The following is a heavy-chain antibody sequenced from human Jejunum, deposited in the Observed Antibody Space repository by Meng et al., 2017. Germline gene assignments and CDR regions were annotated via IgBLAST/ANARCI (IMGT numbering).Heavy chain of an antibody. CDR1: GYTFTSYG. Sequence: QVQLVQSGLEVKKPGASVKGSCKTSGYTFTSYGISWVRQAPGQRPEWMAWISPYNGDTSYAQKLQGRATVTTDTSTTTAYMELRSLRSDDTAVYFCAREPGGLRAADYWGQGTLVTVSS. J-gene: IGHJ4*02. CDR3: AREPGGLRAADY. D-gene: IGHD2-8*02. CDR2: ISPYNGDT. V-gene: IGHV1-18*01.